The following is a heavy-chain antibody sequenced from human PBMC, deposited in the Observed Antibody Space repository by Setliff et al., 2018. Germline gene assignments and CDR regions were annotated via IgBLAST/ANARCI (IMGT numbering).Heavy chain of an antibody. CDR1: GFTFSRYA. D-gene: IGHD3-10*01. CDR3: ARDGGINMVKTYYYGLDV. J-gene: IGHJ6*02. CDR2: ISGSGDST. V-gene: IGHV3-23*01. Sequence: GGSLRLSCVASGFTFSRYAMSWVRQAPGKGLEWVSAISGSGDSTFYADSVKGRFTISRDNAKNSLFLQMNSLRTEDMGIYYCARDGGINMVKTYYYGLDVWGQGTTVTVSS.